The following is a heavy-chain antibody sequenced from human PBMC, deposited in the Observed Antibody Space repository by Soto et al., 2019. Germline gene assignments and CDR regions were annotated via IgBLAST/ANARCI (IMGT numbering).Heavy chain of an antibody. J-gene: IGHJ3*02. V-gene: IGHV3-15*01. CDR1: GFTFSNAW. CDR3: NTDHIPAYYDYVWGSYRSQAFDI. D-gene: IGHD3-16*02. CDR2: IKSKTDGGTT. Sequence: PGGSLRLSCAASGFTFSNAWMSWVRQAPGKGLEWVGRIKSKTDGGTTDYAAPVKGRFTISRDDSKNTLYLQMNSLKTEDTAVYYCNTDHIPAYYDYVWGSYRSQAFDIWGQGTMVTVSS.